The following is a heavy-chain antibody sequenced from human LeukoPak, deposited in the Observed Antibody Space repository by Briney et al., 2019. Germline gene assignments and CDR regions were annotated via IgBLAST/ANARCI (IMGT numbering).Heavy chain of an antibody. CDR2: IYSSGGL. J-gene: IGHJ3*01. Sequence: PSQTLSLTCTVSGASISSGDYYWSWIRQPPGKGLEWIGYIYSSGGLYYNPSLKRPVSISLDTSKNQVSLRMSYVTAADTAVYYCAREVNAMTPSADAFDLWGQGTIVTVSS. CDR1: GASISSGDYY. CDR3: AREVNAMTPSADAFDL. D-gene: IGHD2-21*01. V-gene: IGHV4-30-4*01.